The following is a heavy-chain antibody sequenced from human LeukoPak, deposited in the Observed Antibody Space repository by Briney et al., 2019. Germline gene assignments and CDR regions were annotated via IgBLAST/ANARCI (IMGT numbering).Heavy chain of an antibody. CDR1: GFNFSDHA. Sequence: GGSLRLSCAASGFNFSDHAMHWVRQAPGKGLEWVAVLSYDERNKKYGDSVKGRFTISRDDSKNTLYLQMNSLRAEDTALYYCAKDFVRYNIQFDYWGQGALVTVSS. J-gene: IGHJ4*02. V-gene: IGHV3-30*18. CDR3: AKDFVRYNIQFDY. CDR2: LSYDERNK. D-gene: IGHD1-1*01.